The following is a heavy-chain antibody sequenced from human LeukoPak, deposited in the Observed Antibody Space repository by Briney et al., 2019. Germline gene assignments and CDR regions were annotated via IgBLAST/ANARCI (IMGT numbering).Heavy chain of an antibody. J-gene: IGHJ5*02. Sequence: SGTLSLTCAVSGGSISSSNWWSWVRQPPGKGLEWIGEIYHSGSTNYNPSLKSRVTISVDKSKNQFSLKLSSVTAADTAVYYCARDPISSTSRNWFDPWGQGTLVTVSS. V-gene: IGHV4-4*02. D-gene: IGHD2-2*01. CDR3: ARDPISSTSRNWFDP. CDR1: GGSISSSNW. CDR2: IYHSGST.